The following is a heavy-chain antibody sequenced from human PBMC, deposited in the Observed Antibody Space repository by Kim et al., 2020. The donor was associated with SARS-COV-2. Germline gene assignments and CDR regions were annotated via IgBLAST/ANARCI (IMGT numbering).Heavy chain of an antibody. J-gene: IGHJ4*02. D-gene: IGHD3-10*01. V-gene: IGHV4-59*01. CDR2: IYYSGST. CDR1: GGSISSYY. CDR3: ARAVVVRGVILYQYYFDY. Sequence: SETLSLTCTVSGGSISSYYWSWIRQPPGKGLEWIGYIYYSGSTNYNPSLKSRVTISVDTSKNQFSLKLSSVTAADTAVYYCARAVVVRGVILYQYYFDYWGQGTLVTVSS.